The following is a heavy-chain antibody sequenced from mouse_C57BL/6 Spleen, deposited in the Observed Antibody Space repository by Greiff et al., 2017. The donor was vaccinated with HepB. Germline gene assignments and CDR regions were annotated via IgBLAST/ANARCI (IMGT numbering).Heavy chain of an antibody. V-gene: IGHV1-82*01. CDR2: IYPGDGDT. CDR3: ARWGNYGSSRAMDY. Sequence: VQLQQSGPELVKPGASVKISCKASGYAFSSSWMNWVKQRPGKGLEWIGRIYPGDGDTNYNGKFKGKATLTADKSSSTAYMQLSSLTSEDSAVYFCARWGNYGSSRAMDYWGQGTSVTVSS. D-gene: IGHD1-1*01. CDR1: GYAFSSSW. J-gene: IGHJ4*01.